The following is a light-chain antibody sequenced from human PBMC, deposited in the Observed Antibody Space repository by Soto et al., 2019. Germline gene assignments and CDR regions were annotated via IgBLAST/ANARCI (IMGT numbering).Light chain of an antibody. CDR2: DAS. CDR3: QQYGSSSYT. CDR1: QSISSSY. J-gene: IGKJ2*01. Sequence: EIVLTQSPGTLSLSPGERATLSCRASQSISSSYLAWYQQKPGQAPRLLIYDASSRATGIPGRFSGSGSGTDFTLTISRLEPEDFAVYYCQQYGSSSYTFGQGTQLEIK. V-gene: IGKV3-20*01.